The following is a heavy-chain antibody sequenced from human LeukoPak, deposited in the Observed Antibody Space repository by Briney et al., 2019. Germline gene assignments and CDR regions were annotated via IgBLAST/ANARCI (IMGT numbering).Heavy chain of an antibody. CDR1: GFTFSSYA. D-gene: IGHD1-26*01. V-gene: IGHV3-30-3*01. J-gene: IGHJ5*02. Sequence: PGGSLGLSCAASGFTFSSYAMHWVRQAPGKGLEWVAAISYDGSNKYYADSVKGRFTISRDNSKNTLYLQMNSLRAEDTAVYYCARDGSIVGATTWFDPWGQGTLVTVSS. CDR3: ARDGSIVGATTWFDP. CDR2: ISYDGSNK.